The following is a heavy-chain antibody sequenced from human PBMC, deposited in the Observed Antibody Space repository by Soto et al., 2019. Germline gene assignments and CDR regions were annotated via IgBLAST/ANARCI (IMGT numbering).Heavy chain of an antibody. CDR1: GYSFSSYW. CDR3: ARLYSSGWRTYYYYGMDV. Sequence: GESLKISCKASGYSFSSYWIGWVRQMPGKGLEWMGIIYPGDSDTKYSPSVQGQVTISADRSISTAYLQWTSLKASDTAMYYCARLYSSGWRTYYYYGMDVWGQGTTVTV. J-gene: IGHJ6*02. D-gene: IGHD6-19*01. V-gene: IGHV5-51*01. CDR2: IYPGDSDT.